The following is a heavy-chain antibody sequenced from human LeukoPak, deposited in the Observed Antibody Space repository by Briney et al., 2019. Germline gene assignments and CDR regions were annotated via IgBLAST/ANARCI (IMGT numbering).Heavy chain of an antibody. Sequence: SETLSLTCTVSGGSISSYYWSWIRQPPGKGLEWIGYIYYSGSTNYNPSLKSRVTISVDTSKNLISLKLSSVTAADTAVYYCAREAGGYCSGGSCPYYFDYWGQGTLVTVSS. CDR3: AREAGGYCSGGSCPYYFDY. CDR2: IYYSGST. CDR1: GGSISSYY. J-gene: IGHJ4*02. D-gene: IGHD2-15*01. V-gene: IGHV4-59*01.